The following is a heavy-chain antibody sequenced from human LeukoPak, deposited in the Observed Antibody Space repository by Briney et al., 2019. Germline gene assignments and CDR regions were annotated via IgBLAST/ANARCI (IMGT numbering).Heavy chain of an antibody. D-gene: IGHD3-22*01. V-gene: IGHV3-13*01. Sequence: GGSLRLSCAASGFTFSSYDMHWVRQATGKGLEWVSAIGTAGDTYYPGSVKGRFTISRENAKNSLYLQMNSLRGGDTAVYYCARVAYDSSGYYLDYWGQGTPVTVSS. J-gene: IGHJ4*02. CDR3: ARVAYDSSGYYLDY. CDR1: GFTFSSYD. CDR2: IGTAGDT.